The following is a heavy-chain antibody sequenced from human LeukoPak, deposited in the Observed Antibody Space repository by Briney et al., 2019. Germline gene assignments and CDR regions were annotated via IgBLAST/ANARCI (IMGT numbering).Heavy chain of an antibody. D-gene: IGHD6-13*01. CDR3: ARDPGAQIYAGTLANDH. J-gene: IGHJ4*02. Sequence: ASVKVSCKASGYTFTGYYMHWMRQAPGLRLEWMGWINPNIGDTNYAQKFRGRVTMTRDTSISTAYMELSRLRSDDTAVYYCARDPGAQIYAGTLANDHWGQGTLVTVSS. CDR1: GYTFTGYY. CDR2: INPNIGDT. V-gene: IGHV1-2*02.